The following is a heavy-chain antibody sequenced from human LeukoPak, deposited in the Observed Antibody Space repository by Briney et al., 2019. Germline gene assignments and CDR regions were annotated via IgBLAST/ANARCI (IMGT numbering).Heavy chain of an antibody. CDR2: IRYDGSNK. J-gene: IGHJ4*02. V-gene: IGHV3-30*02. Sequence: GGSLRLSCAASGFTFSSYGMHWVRQAPGKGLESVALIRYDGSNKYYADSAKGRFTISRDNSKNTLYLEMNSLRDEDTAVYYCARDWFHAIDYWGQGTLVTVSS. D-gene: IGHD2/OR15-2a*01. CDR1: GFTFSSYG. CDR3: ARDWFHAIDY.